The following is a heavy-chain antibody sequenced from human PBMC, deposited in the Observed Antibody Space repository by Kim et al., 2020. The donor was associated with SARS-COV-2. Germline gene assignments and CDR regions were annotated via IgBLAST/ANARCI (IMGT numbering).Heavy chain of an antibody. CDR2: IYYSGST. J-gene: IGHJ6*03. CDR3: ARARYSSSSGDYYYYYMDV. CDR1: GGSISSYY. V-gene: IGHV4-59*01. Sequence: SETLSLTCTVSGGSISSYYWSWIRQPPGKGLEWIGYIYYSGSTNYNPSLKSRVTISVDTSKNQFSLKLSSVTAADTAVYYCARARYSSSSGDYYYYYMDVWGKGTTVTVSS. D-gene: IGHD6-6*01.